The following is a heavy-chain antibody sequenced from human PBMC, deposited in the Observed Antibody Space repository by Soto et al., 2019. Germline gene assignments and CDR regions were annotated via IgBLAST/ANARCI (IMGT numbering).Heavy chain of an antibody. CDR3: ARGMITVTTIDY. J-gene: IGHJ4*02. CDR1: GGSISSGGYS. D-gene: IGHD4-4*01. Sequence: ASETLSLTCAVSGGSISSGGYSWSWIRQPPGKGLEWIGYIYHSGSTYYNPSLKSRVTISVDRSKNQFSLKLSSVTAADTAVYYCARGMITVTTIDYWGQGTLVTVSS. CDR2: IYHSGST. V-gene: IGHV4-30-2*01.